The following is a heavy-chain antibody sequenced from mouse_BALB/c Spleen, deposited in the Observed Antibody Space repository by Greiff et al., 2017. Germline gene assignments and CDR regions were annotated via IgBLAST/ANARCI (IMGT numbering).Heavy chain of an antibody. CDR3: ARGSYGVGGAMDY. V-gene: IGHV1-4*01. D-gene: IGHD1-1*02. Sequence: VQLQESGAELARPGASVKMSCKASGYTFTSYTMHWVKQRPGQGLEWIGYINPSSGYTNYNQKFKDKATLTADKSSSTAYMQLSSLTSEDSAVYYCARGSYGVGGAMDYGGQGTSVTVSS. J-gene: IGHJ4*01. CDR1: GYTFTSYT. CDR2: INPSSGYT.